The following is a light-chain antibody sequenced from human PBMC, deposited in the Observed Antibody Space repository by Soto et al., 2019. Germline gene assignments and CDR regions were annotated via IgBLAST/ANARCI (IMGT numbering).Light chain of an antibody. CDR3: AAWDDSLHGVL. CDR1: KNDIGVYDF. V-gene: IGLV2-8*01. J-gene: IGLJ2*01. Sequence: QSALTQPPSASGSPGQSVTISCTGTKNDIGVYDFVSWYQHHPGKAPRLIIYEVVQRPSGVPDRFSGSKSGNTASLTVSGLQAADEADYYCAAWDDSLHGVLFGGGTKLTVL. CDR2: EVV.